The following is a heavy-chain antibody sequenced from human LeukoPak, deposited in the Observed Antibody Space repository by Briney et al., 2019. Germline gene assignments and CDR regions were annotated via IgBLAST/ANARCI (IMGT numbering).Heavy chain of an antibody. D-gene: IGHD3-10*01. J-gene: IGHJ5*02. CDR3: ARLAAGVNWFDP. V-gene: IGHV4-34*01. Sequence: SETLSLTCAVYGGSFSGYYWSWIRQPPGKGLEWIGEINHSGSTNYNPSLKSRVTISVDTSKNQFSLKLSPVTAADTAVYYCARLAAGVNWFDPWGQGTLVTVSS. CDR1: GGSFSGYY. CDR2: INHSGST.